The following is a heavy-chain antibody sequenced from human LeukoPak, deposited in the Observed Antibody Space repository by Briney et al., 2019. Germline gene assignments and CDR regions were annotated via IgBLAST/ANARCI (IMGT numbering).Heavy chain of an antibody. D-gene: IGHD6-13*01. CDR2: ISAYNGNT. CDR1: GYTFTSYG. Sequence: ASVKVSCKASGYTFTSYGISWVRQAPGQGLEWMGWISAYNGNTNYAQKLQGTVTMTTDTSTSTAYMELRSLRSDDTAVYYCARDPWGEQLVRFDYWGQGTLVTVSS. CDR3: ARDPWGEQLVRFDY. J-gene: IGHJ4*02. V-gene: IGHV1-18*01.